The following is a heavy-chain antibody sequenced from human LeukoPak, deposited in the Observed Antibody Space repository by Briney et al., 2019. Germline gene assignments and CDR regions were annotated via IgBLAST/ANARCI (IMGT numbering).Heavy chain of an antibody. J-gene: IGHJ4*02. D-gene: IGHD6-13*01. CDR1: GGSISSSSYY. Sequence: SETLSLTCTVSGGSISSSSYYWGWIRQPPGKGLEWIGSIYYSGSTYYNPSLKSRVTISVDTSKNQFSLKLSSVTAADTAVYYCILMAAAGIYSDWDSSPYDYWGQGTLVTVSS. CDR3: ILMAAAGIYSDWDSSPYDY. CDR2: IYYSGST. V-gene: IGHV4-39*01.